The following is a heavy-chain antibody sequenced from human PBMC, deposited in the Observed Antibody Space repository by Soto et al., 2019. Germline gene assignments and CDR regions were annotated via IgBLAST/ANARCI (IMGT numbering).Heavy chain of an antibody. J-gene: IGHJ4*02. V-gene: IGHV3-30*03. Sequence: LRLSCAASGFIFSSYAMHWVRQAPGKGLEWVAVISYDGSNKYYVDSVKGRFTISRDNSKNTLYLQMNSLRAEDASVYYCARGIAATGKSPPDYWGQGTLVTVSS. D-gene: IGHD6-13*01. CDR1: GFIFSSYA. CDR2: ISYDGSNK. CDR3: ARGIAATGKSPPDY.